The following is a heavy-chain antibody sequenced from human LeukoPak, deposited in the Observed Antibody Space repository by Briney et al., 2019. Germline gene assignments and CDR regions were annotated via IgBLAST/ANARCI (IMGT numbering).Heavy chain of an antibody. CDR1: GGFISSYY. D-gene: IGHD6-19*01. V-gene: IGHV4-59*01. CDR2: IYYSGSS. CDR3: SRDRGSGWYRGYYYYYGMDV. J-gene: IGHJ6*02. Sequence: SETVSLTCTVWGGFISSYYWSWLRQPPGEGLEGIGYIYYSGSSNYNPILKSRVTISVDTSKNQFSLKLSSVTAADTAVYYCSRDRGSGWYRGYYYYYGMDVWGQGTTVTVSS.